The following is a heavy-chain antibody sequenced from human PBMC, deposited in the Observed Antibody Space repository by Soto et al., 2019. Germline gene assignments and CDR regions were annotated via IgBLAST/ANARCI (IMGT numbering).Heavy chain of an antibody. Sequence: GGSLRLSCAASGFTFSSYAMHWVRQAPGKGLEWAAVISYDGSNKYYADSVKGRFTISRDNSKNTLYLQMNSLRAEDTAVYYCARVDCSSTSCYQLHSPAPCDDWGQGTLVTVSS. CDR3: ARVDCSSTSCYQLHSPAPCDD. D-gene: IGHD2-2*01. V-gene: IGHV3-30-3*01. J-gene: IGHJ4*02. CDR1: GFTFSSYA. CDR2: ISYDGSNK.